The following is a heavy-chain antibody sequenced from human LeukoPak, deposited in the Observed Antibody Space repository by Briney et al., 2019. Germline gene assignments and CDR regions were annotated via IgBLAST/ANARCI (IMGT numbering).Heavy chain of an antibody. V-gene: IGHV1-2*02. Sequence: ASVKVSCKASGYTFTGYYMHWARQAPGQGLEWMGWINPNSGGTNYAQKFQGRVTMTRDTSISTAYMELSRLRSDDTAVYYCARDVVVVPAAKGTMDVWGKGTTVTVSS. CDR3: ARDVVVVPAAKGTMDV. CDR1: GYTFTGYY. CDR2: INPNSGGT. J-gene: IGHJ6*03. D-gene: IGHD2-2*01.